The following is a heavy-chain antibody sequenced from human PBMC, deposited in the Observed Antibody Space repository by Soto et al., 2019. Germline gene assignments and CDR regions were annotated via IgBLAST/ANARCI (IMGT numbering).Heavy chain of an antibody. CDR3: ARTGGQLVLGETWSDP. J-gene: IGHJ5*02. Sequence: HLQLQESGSGLVKPSQTLSLTCTVSGGSISSGGYSWSWIRQPPGKGLDWIGYIYHSGSTYYNPSLRSRVTMSVDRSTNQFSLKLSSVTAADTAVYYCARTGGQLVLGETWSDPWGQGTLVTVSA. CDR2: IYHSGST. CDR1: GGSISSGGYS. D-gene: IGHD6-6*01. V-gene: IGHV4-30-2*01.